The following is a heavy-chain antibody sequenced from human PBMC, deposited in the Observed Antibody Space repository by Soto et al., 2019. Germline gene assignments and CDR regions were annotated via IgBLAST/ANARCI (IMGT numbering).Heavy chain of an antibody. D-gene: IGHD3-10*01. CDR1: GGSISRYY. CDR3: ARDPGSGSYYGWFDP. V-gene: IGHV4-59*01. Sequence: SETLSLTCTVSGGSISRYYWNWIRQPPGKGPEWIGYIYYSGSTNYNPSLKSRVTISVDTSKNQFSLKLSSVTAADTAVYYCARDPGSGSYYGWFDPWGQGTLVTVSS. CDR2: IYYSGST. J-gene: IGHJ5*02.